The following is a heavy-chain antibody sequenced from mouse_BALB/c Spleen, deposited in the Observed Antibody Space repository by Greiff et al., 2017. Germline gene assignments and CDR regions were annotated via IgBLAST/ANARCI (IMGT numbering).Heavy chain of an antibody. J-gene: IGHJ4*01. D-gene: IGHD1-1*01. Sequence: EVQLKESGPELVKPGASVKIPCKASGYTFTDYNMDWVKQSHGKSLEWIGDINPNNGGTIYNQKFKGKATLTVDKSSSTAYMELRSLTSEDTAVYYCARRTTVDYAMDYWGQGTSVTVSS. CDR3: ARRTTVDYAMDY. V-gene: IGHV1-18*01. CDR2: INPNNGGT. CDR1: GYTFTDYN.